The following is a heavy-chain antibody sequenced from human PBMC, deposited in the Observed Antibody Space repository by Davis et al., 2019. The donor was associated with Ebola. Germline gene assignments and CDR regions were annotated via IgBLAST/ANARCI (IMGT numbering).Heavy chain of an antibody. CDR3: ARVAAAGLFDY. CDR2: IYYSGST. V-gene: IGHV4-39*01. Sequence: PGGSLRLSCTVSGGSISSSSYYWGWIRQPPGKGLEWIGSIYYSGSTYYNPSLKSRVTISVDTSKNQFSLKLSSVTAADTAVYYCARVAAAGLFDYWGQGTLVTVSS. CDR1: GGSISSSSYY. D-gene: IGHD6-13*01. J-gene: IGHJ4*02.